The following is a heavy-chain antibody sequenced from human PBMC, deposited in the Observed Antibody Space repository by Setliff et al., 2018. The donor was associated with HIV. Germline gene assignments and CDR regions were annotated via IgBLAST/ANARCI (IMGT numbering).Heavy chain of an antibody. V-gene: IGHV4-59*08. CDR3: ARHWNYDTGLDPFDI. Sequence: ETLSLTCTVSGASISSYYWSWIRQPPGKGLEWIGFIHYTGNTNYNPSLKSRVTMSTDTSKNQLSLKLNSVTAADTAVYYCARHWNYDTGLDPFDIWGQGTMVTVSS. CDR1: GASISSYY. D-gene: IGHD3-22*01. J-gene: IGHJ3*02. CDR2: IHYTGNT.